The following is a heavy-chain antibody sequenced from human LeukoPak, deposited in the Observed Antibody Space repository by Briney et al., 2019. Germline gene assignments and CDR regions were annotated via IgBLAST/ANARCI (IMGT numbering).Heavy chain of an antibody. CDR1: GLTVSNQL. D-gene: IGHD5-18*01. V-gene: IGHV3-33*08. CDR3: ARTRGYSYGTGSYFDY. Sequence: GGSLRLSCAASGLTVSNQLMDWVRQAPGKGLEWVAVIWYDGSNKYYADSVRGRFTISRDNSKNTLYLQMNSLRAEDTAVYYCARTRGYSYGTGSYFDYWGQGTLVTVSS. J-gene: IGHJ4*02. CDR2: IWYDGSNK.